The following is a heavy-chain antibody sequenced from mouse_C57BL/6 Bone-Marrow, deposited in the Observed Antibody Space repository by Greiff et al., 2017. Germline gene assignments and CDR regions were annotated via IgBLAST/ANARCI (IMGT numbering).Heavy chain of an antibody. CDR3: APLWLRQGRRSYYYAMDY. Sequence: QVQLKQSGAERMKPGASVKLSCKATGYTFTGYWIEWVKQRPGHGLEWIGEILPGSGSTNYNEKFKGKATFTADKSSNTAYKQISSLTTEDSAIYYCAPLWLRQGRRSYYYAMDYWGQGTSVPVSS. CDR2: ILPGSGST. CDR1: GYTFTGYW. V-gene: IGHV1-9*01. J-gene: IGHJ4*01. D-gene: IGHD2-2*01.